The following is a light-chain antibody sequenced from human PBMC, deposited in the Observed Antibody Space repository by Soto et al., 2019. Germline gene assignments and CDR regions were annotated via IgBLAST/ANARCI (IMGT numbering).Light chain of an antibody. V-gene: IGLV2-11*01. Sequence: QSALTQPRSVSGSPGQSVTISCTGTSSDVGGYDYVSWYQHHPGKAPKLIIYDVTRRPSGVPDRFSGSKSANTASLTISGLQAEDEADYYCCSYAGSYTHVVFGGGTKLTVL. CDR2: DVT. J-gene: IGLJ2*01. CDR1: SSDVGGYDY. CDR3: CSYAGSYTHVV.